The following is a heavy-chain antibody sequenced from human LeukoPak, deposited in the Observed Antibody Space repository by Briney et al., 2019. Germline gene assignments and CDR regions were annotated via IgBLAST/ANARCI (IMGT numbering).Heavy chain of an antibody. CDR1: GFTVSSNY. Sequence: GGSLRLPCAVSGFTVSSNYMSWVRQAPGKGLEWVSVIYSGGSTFYANSVKGRFTISRDNSKNTLYLQMNSLRAEDTAVYYCASLGGRYPNWFDPWGQGTLVTVSS. J-gene: IGHJ5*02. V-gene: IGHV3-53*01. CDR2: IYSGGST. CDR3: ASLGGRYPNWFDP. D-gene: IGHD1-26*01.